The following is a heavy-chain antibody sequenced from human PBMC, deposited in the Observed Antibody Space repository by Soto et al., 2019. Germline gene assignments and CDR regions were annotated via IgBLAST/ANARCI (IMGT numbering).Heavy chain of an antibody. J-gene: IGHJ3*02. CDR2: IYAAGTT. CDR3: ARDVSYGGYNHAAFDI. Sequence: EVQLVESGGGLVQPGGSLRLSCAASGFTVSNSYMTWVRQAPGKGLEWVSVIYAAGTTYYTDSVKGRFTISRHNSKNIRYLPLNMLRVEDTAVYYCARDVSYGGYNHAAFDIWGQGTVVTFSS. V-gene: IGHV3-53*04. D-gene: IGHD4-17*01. CDR1: GFTVSNSY.